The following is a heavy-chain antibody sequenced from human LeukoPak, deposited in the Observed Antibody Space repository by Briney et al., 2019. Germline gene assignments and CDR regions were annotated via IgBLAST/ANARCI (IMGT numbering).Heavy chain of an antibody. Sequence: SVKVSCKASGGTFINYAVNWVRQAPGQGLEWMGGIIPIFGTTNYAQKFQGRVTITTDESASTAYMELSSLTSEDTAVYYCARDRSPGYYHYYMDVWGKGTTVTVSS. CDR1: GGTFINYA. CDR3: ARDRSPGYYHYYMDV. J-gene: IGHJ6*03. D-gene: IGHD1-26*01. CDR2: IIPIFGTT. V-gene: IGHV1-69*05.